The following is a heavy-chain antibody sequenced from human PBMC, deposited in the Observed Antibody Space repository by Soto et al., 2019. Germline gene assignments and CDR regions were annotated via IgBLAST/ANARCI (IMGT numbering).Heavy chain of an antibody. CDR1: GYTFTSYG. V-gene: IGHV1-18*01. CDR2: ISAYNGNT. J-gene: IGHJ5*02. D-gene: IGHD3-9*01. Sequence: ASVKVSCKASGYTFTSYGISWVRQAPGQGLEWMGWISAYNGNTNYAQKLQGRVTMTTDTSTSTAYMELRSLRSDDTAVYYCARDGRLRYFDWRPKCGFDPWGQGTLVTVSS. CDR3: ARDGRLRYFDWRPKCGFDP.